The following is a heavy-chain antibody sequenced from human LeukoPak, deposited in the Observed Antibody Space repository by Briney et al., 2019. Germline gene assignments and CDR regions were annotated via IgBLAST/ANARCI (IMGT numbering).Heavy chain of an antibody. CDR1: GGSISSYY. V-gene: IGHV4-59*01. J-gene: IGHJ4*02. D-gene: IGHD1-14*01. CDR2: IYYSGST. CDR3: ARGIPAFDY. Sequence: PSQTLSLTCTVSGGSISSYYWSWIRQPPGKGLEWIGYIYYSGSTNYNPSLKSRVTISVDTSKNQFSLKLSSVTAADTAVYYCARGIPAFDYWGQGTLVTVSS.